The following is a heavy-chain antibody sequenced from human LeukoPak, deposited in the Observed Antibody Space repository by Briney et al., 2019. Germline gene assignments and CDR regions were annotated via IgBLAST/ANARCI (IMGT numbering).Heavy chain of an antibody. CDR3: ASSNGYSSGWYLPITDY. CDR2: IIPILGTA. D-gene: IGHD6-19*01. CDR1: GGTFSSYA. J-gene: IGHJ4*02. Sequence: GASVKVSCKASGGTFSSYAISWVRQAPGQGLEWMGGIIPILGTANYAQKFQGRVTITADKSTSTAYMELSSLRSEDTAVYYCASSNGYSSGWYLPITDYWGQGTLVTVSS. V-gene: IGHV1-69*10.